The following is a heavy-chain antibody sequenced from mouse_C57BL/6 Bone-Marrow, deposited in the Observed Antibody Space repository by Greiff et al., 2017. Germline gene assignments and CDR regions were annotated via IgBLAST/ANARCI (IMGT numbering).Heavy chain of an antibody. CDR3: ARSFTVCDY. Sequence: EVKLVESGGGLVQPGGSLSLSCAASGFTFTDYYMSWVRQPPGKALEWLGFIRNKANGYTTESSASVMGRFTISSDNSQSILYLQMNALRAEDSATYYCARSFTVCDYWGRGTTLIVSS. V-gene: IGHV7-3*01. CDR1: GFTFTDYY. J-gene: IGHJ2*01. CDR2: IRNKANGYTT.